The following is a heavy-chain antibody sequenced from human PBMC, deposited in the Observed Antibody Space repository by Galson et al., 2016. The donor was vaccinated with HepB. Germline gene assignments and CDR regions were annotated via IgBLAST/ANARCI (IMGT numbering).Heavy chain of an antibody. CDR2: ISWNSGSI. CDR3: AKEDSSGFR. V-gene: IGHV3-9*01. J-gene: IGHJ4*02. CDR1: GFTFDDYA. Sequence: SLRLSCAASGFTFDDYAMHWVRQAPGKGLEWVSGISWNSGSIDYADSVKGRFTISRDNVENSLYLQMNSLRAEDTALYYCAKEDSSGFRWGQGTLVTVSS. D-gene: IGHD6-19*01.